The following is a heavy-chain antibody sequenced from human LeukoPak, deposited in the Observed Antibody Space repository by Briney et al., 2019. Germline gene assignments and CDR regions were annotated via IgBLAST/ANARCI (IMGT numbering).Heavy chain of an antibody. V-gene: IGHV3-48*03. Sequence: GGSLRLSCAASGFTFSSYEMNWVRQAPGKGLEWVSYISSSGSTIYYADSVKGRFTISRDNSKNTLYLQMNSLRAEDTAVYYCAKDLRYCSGGSCYGNDAFDIWGQGTMVTVSS. J-gene: IGHJ3*02. CDR1: GFTFSSYE. CDR2: ISSSGSTI. D-gene: IGHD2-15*01. CDR3: AKDLRYCSGGSCYGNDAFDI.